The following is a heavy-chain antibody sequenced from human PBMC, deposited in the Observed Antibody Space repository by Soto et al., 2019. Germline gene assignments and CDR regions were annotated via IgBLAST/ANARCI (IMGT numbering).Heavy chain of an antibody. V-gene: IGHV1-18*01. D-gene: IGHD3-10*01. CDR3: ARGAPTRRFGGFNIDY. Sequence: ASVKVSFKASGYTFTSYGISWVRQAPGQGLEWMGWISAYNGNTNYAQKLQGRVTMTTDTSTSTAYMELRSLRSDDTAVYYCARGAPTRRFGGFNIDYWGQGTLVTVSS. J-gene: IGHJ4*02. CDR2: ISAYNGNT. CDR1: GYTFTSYG.